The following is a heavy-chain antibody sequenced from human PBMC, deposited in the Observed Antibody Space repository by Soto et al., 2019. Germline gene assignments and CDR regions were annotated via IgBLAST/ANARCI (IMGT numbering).Heavy chain of an antibody. CDR1: GGTFSSYA. Sequence: SVKVSCKASGGTFSSYAISWVRQAPGQGLEWMGGIIPIFGTANYAQKFQGRVTITADESTSTAYMELCSLRSEDTAVYYCARGKAGVYSSSSWFDPWGQGTLVTVSS. V-gene: IGHV1-69*13. CDR2: IIPIFGTA. D-gene: IGHD6-6*01. J-gene: IGHJ5*02. CDR3: ARGKAGVYSSSSWFDP.